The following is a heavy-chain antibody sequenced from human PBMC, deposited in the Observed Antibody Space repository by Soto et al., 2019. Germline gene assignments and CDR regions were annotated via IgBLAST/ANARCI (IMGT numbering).Heavy chain of an antibody. J-gene: IGHJ6*03. CDR1: GFTFSSYW. D-gene: IGHD6-19*01. Sequence: PGGSLRLSCAASGFTFSSYWMSWVRQAPGKGLEWVANIKQDGSEKYYVDSVKGRFTISRDNAKNSLYLQMNSLRAEDTAVYYCARERGIAVAGDYYYYMDVWGKGTTVTVSS. CDR3: ARERGIAVAGDYYYYMDV. V-gene: IGHV3-7*01. CDR2: IKQDGSEK.